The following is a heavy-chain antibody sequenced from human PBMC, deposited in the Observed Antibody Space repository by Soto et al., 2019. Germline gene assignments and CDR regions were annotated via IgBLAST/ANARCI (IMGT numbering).Heavy chain of an antibody. CDR1: GGSFSGYY. CDR2: INHSGST. V-gene: IGHV4-34*01. CDR3: ARGARSAAIRRYYYYMDV. J-gene: IGHJ6*03. Sequence: SETLSLTCAVYGGSFSGYYWSWIRQPPGKGLEWIGEINHSGSTNYNPSLKSRVTISVDTSKNQFSLKLSSVTAADTAVYYCARGARSAAIRRYYYYMDVWGKGTTVTVSS. D-gene: IGHD2-2*01.